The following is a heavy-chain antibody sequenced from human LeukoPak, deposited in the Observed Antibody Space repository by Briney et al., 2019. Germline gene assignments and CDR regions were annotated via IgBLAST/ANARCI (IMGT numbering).Heavy chain of an antibody. J-gene: IGHJ4*02. CDR3: ARDGGSGWLSGDYFDY. Sequence: ASVKVSCKASGYTFTSYGISWVRQAPGQGLEWMGWISAYNGNTNYAQKLQGRVTMTTDTSTSTAYMELRSLRSDDTAVYYCARDGGSGWLSGDYFDYWAREPWSPSPQ. CDR1: GYTFTSYG. V-gene: IGHV1-18*01. D-gene: IGHD6-19*01. CDR2: ISAYNGNT.